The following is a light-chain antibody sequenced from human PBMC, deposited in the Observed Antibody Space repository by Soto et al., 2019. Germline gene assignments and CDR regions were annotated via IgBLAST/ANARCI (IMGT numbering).Light chain of an antibody. CDR2: DAS. V-gene: IGKV1-33*01. Sequence: DIQMTQSPSSLSASVGDRVTITCQASQDINNFLNWYQQKPGQAPSLLIYDASKLEVGVPARFSGRGSGTDFSFTISSLQPEDIATDYCQQYNDVPLTFGGGTRVEI. CDR1: QDINNF. J-gene: IGKJ4*01. CDR3: QQYNDVPLT.